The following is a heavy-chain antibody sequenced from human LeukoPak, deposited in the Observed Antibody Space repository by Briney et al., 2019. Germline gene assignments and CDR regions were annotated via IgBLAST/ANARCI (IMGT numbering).Heavy chain of an antibody. CDR2: ISWNSGSI. CDR3: AKDIGRYCSGGSCYDY. D-gene: IGHD2-15*01. V-gene: IGHV3-9*03. CDR1: GFTFDDYA. J-gene: IGHJ4*02. Sequence: PGGSLRLSCAASGFTFDDYAMHWVRQAPGKGLEWVSGISWNSGSIGYADSVEGRFTISRDNAKNSLYLQMNSLRAEDMALYYCAKDIGRYCSGGSCYDYWGQGTLVTVSS.